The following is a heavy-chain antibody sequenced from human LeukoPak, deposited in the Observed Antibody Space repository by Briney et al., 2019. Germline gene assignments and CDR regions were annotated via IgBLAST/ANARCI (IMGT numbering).Heavy chain of an antibody. J-gene: IGHJ4*02. CDR1: GVSISSGGYY. D-gene: IGHD4-11*01. CDR2: IYYSGST. CDR3: ARGPVRDYSNY. Sequence: SETLSLTCTVSGVSISSGGYYWSWIRQHPGKGLEWIGYIYYSGSTYYNPSLKSRLTISLDTSSNQFSLKLNSVTAAVTAVYYCARGPVRDYSNYWGQGTLVTVSS. V-gene: IGHV4-31*03.